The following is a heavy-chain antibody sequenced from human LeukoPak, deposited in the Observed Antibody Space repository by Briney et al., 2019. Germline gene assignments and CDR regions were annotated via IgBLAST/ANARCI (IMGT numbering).Heavy chain of an antibody. Sequence: SETLSLTCTVSGGSVSSYYWSWIRQPPWKGLEWIGYIYYSGSTNHNPSLKSRVTISVDTSKNQFSLKLSSVTAADTAVYYCAGIRGYSYGIVDYWGQGTLVTVSS. CDR3: AGIRGYSYGIVDY. D-gene: IGHD5-18*01. J-gene: IGHJ4*02. CDR2: IYYSGST. CDR1: GGSVSSYY. V-gene: IGHV4-59*02.